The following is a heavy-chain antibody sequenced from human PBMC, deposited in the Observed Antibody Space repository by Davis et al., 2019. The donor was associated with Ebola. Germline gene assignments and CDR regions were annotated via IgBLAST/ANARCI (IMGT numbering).Heavy chain of an antibody. CDR2: ILPILGAT. V-gene: IGHV1-69*04. J-gene: IGHJ5*02. CDR3: ARGILAEGLDP. CDR1: GDTFGEYG. Sequence: SVKVSCKTSGDTFGEYGYNWVRQAPGQRLEWMGRILPILGATNYAQNFQGRVTITADKSTYTVYMELSSLRSEDTAVYYCARGILAEGLDPWGQGTLLTVSS. D-gene: IGHD5-18*01.